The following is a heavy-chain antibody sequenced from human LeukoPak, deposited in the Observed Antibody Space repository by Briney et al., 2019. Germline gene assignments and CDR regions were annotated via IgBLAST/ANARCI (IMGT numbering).Heavy chain of an antibody. CDR1: GFTFRNYA. J-gene: IGHJ5*01. V-gene: IGHV3-30*04. CDR2: ISYDGSNK. CDR3: AREYCGGECYSGFDF. D-gene: IGHD2-21*01. Sequence: GGSLRLSCVASGFTFRNYATHWVRQVPGKGLEWVALISYDGSNKDYADSAKGRFTISRDNSKNTLYLQMNSLRTEDSAVYYCAREYCGGECYSGFDFWGQGTLVTVSS.